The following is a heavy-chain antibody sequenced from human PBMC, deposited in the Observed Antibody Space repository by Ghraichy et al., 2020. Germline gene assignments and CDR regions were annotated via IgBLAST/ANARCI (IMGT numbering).Heavy chain of an antibody. D-gene: IGHD1-26*01. CDR3: VRQSDSGTFPFGAFDI. V-gene: IGHV4-39*01. Sequence: SETLSLTCTVSGGSISSDFYYWGWIRQPPGKGLEWIGSIYYSGSSYYNSSLKRRVTISVDTSKNQFSLKVNSATAADTAVYFCVRQSDSGTFPFGAFDIWGPGAVVTVSS. CDR2: IYYSGSS. J-gene: IGHJ3*02. CDR1: GGSISSDFYY.